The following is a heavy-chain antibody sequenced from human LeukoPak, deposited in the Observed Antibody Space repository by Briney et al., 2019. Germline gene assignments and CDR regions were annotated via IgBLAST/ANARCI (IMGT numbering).Heavy chain of an antibody. J-gene: IGHJ6*02. D-gene: IGHD3-3*01. CDR1: GFTFSSYG. V-gene: IGHV3-30*18. CDR3: AKGLPYYDFWSGFLRDQYGMDV. CDR2: ISYDGSNK. Sequence: GGSLRLSCAASGFTFSSYGMHWVRQAPGKGLEWVAVISYDGSNKYYADSVKGRFTISRDNSKNTLYLQMNSLRAEDTAVYYCAKGLPYYDFWSGFLRDQYGMDVWGQGTTVTVSS.